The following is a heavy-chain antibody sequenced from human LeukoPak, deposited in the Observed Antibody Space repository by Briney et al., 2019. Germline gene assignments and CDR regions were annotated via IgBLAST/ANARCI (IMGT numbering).Heavy chain of an antibody. CDR3: ARDQVAIAAPHGYHY. Sequence: GGSLRLSCAASGFTFSSYSMNWVRQAPGKGLEWVSSISSSSSYIYYADSVKGRFTISRDNAKNSLYLQMNSLRAEDTAVYYCARDQVAIAAPHGYHYWAQGTLVTVSS. CDR1: GFTFSSYS. D-gene: IGHD6-6*01. J-gene: IGHJ4*02. CDR2: ISSSSSYI. V-gene: IGHV3-21*01.